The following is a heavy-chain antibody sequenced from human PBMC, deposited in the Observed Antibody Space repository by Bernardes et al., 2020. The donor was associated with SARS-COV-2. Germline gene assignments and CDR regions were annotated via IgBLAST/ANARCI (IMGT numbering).Heavy chain of an antibody. D-gene: IGHD1-26*01. CDR2: VIHSGST. Sequence: SEPLSLTCGVNGGSFSGYHWSWIRQSPGKGLEWIGEVIHSGSTNYNPSLKSRVTISVDTSKNQLSLKLSSVTAADTAVYYCTYSGSSYPDYWGQGTLVTVSS. J-gene: IGHJ4*02. V-gene: IGHV4-34*12. CDR1: GGSFSGYH. CDR3: TYSGSSYPDY.